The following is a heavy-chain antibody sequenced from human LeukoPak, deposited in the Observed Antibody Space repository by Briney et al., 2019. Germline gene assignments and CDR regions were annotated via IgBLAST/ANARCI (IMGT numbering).Heavy chain of an antibody. V-gene: IGHV4-61*02. CDR2: IYTSGST. Sequence: SETLSLTCIVSGGSISSGSYYCSWIRQPAGTGLEWIGRIYTSGSTNYNPSLKSRVTISVDTSKNQFSLKLSSVTAADTAVYYCARGVVPAPWFDPWGQGTLVTVSS. D-gene: IGHD2-2*01. CDR1: GGSISSGSYY. J-gene: IGHJ5*02. CDR3: ARGVVPAPWFDP.